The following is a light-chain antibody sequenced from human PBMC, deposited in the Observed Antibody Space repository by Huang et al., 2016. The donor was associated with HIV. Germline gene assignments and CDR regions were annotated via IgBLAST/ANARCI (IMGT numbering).Light chain of an antibody. J-gene: IGKJ4*01. Sequence: EIVLTQSPATLSLSPGERATLSCRASQSVSNFLAWYQQKPGQAPRLLIYDASNRATGIPARFSGSGSVTDFTLTISSLEPEDFAVYYCQQRSNWPPLTFGGGTKVEIK. CDR3: QQRSNWPPLT. CDR1: QSVSNF. CDR2: DAS. V-gene: IGKV3-11*01.